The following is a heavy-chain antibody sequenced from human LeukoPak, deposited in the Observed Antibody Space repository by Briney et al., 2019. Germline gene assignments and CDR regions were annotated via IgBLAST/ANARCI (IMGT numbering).Heavy chain of an antibody. J-gene: IGHJ5*02. CDR1: GYTFSGHY. CDR2: INPDSGGT. D-gene: IGHD2-21*02. CDR3: ARGGTICSGGDCYLNWLDP. Sequence: ASVKVCCKASGYTFSGHYMHWVRPAPGQGLEWMRWINPDSGGTNYAQKFQGRVTMTRDTSISTAYMDLSRLTSDDTAVYYCARGGTICSGGDCYLNWLDPWGQGTLVTVSS. V-gene: IGHV1-2*02.